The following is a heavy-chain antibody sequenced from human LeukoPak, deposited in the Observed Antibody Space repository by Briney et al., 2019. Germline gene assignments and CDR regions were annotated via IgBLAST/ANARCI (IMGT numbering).Heavy chain of an antibody. CDR2: IYDSGST. CDR1: GGSIRSSYYY. CDR3: AREHEPRRGAFDI. V-gene: IGHV4-39*07. Sequence: SETLSLTCTVSGGSIRSSYYYWGWIRQPPGKGLEWIGSIYDSGSTYYNPSLKSRVTISVDTSKNQFSLKLSSVTAADTAVYYCAREHEPRRGAFDIWGQGTMVTVSS. D-gene: IGHD3-10*01. J-gene: IGHJ3*02.